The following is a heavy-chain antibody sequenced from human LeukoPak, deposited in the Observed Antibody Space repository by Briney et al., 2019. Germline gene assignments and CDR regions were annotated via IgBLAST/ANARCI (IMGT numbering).Heavy chain of an antibody. CDR2: ISSSGNTI. Sequence: GGSLRLSCAASGFTFSDYEMNWVRQAPGKGLEWVSYISSSGNTIFYADSVKGRFTISRDDAENSLYPQMNSLRVEDTAVYYCGRVALDTSMIHYWGQGTLVTVSS. CDR1: GFTFSDYE. V-gene: IGHV3-48*03. D-gene: IGHD5-18*01. J-gene: IGHJ4*02. CDR3: GRVALDTSMIHY.